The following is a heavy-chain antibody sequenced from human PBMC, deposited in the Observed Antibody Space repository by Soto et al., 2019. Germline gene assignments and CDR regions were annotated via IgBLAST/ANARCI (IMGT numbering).Heavy chain of an antibody. CDR1: GGSISSGEYY. CDR3: ASSIFWSGFPTKFDE. CDR2: IYHRGST. D-gene: IGHD3-3*01. V-gene: IGHV4-30-4*01. Sequence: PSETLSLTCTVSGGSISSGEYYWNWIRQPPGKGLEWIGHIYHRGSTYYSSSLKNRVTISLDTSKNRFSLNLNSVTAADTAMYFCASSIFWSGFPTKFDEWGQGTQVTVSS. J-gene: IGHJ4*02.